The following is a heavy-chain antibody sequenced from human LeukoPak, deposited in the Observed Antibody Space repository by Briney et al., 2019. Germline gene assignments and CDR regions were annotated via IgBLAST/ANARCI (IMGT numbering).Heavy chain of an antibody. D-gene: IGHD6-13*01. CDR2: IYTSGST. J-gene: IGHJ4*02. V-gene: IGHV4-61*02. CDR3: ARRLAWGSSWNY. CDR1: GGSISSGSYY. Sequence: SQTLSLTCTVSGGSISSGSYYWSWIRQPAGKGLEWIGRIYTSGSTNYNPSLKSRVTISVDTSKNQFSLKLSSVTAADTAVYYCARRLAWGSSWNYWGQGTLVTVSS.